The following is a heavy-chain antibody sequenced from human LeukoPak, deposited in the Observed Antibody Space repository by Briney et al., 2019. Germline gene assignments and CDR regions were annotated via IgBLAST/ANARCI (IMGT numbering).Heavy chain of an antibody. Sequence: SQTLSLTCTVSGGSISSGSYYWSWIRQPAGKGLEWIGRIYTSGSTNYNPSLKSRVTISVDTSKNQFSLKLSSVTAADTAVYYCARTSPTGVDNWFDPWGQGTLVTVSS. D-gene: IGHD4-23*01. V-gene: IGHV4-61*02. J-gene: IGHJ5*02. CDR1: GGSISSGSYY. CDR2: IYTSGST. CDR3: ARTSPTGVDNWFDP.